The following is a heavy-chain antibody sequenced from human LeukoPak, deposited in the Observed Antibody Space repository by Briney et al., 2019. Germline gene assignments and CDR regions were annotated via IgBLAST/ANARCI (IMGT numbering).Heavy chain of an antibody. Sequence: PGGSLRLSCAASGFTFSSYSMNWVRQAPGKGLEWVSSISTSSTYIYYADSVKGRFTISRDNAKNSLYLQMNSLRAEDTAVYYCARDPPFIIGTTFFDYWGQGTMVTVSS. CDR3: ARDPPFIIGTTFFDY. D-gene: IGHD1-20*01. V-gene: IGHV3-21*01. CDR2: ISTSSTYI. CDR1: GFTFSSYS. J-gene: IGHJ4*02.